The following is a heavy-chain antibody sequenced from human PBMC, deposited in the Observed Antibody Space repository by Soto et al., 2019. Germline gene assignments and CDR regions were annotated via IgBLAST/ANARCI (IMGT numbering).Heavy chain of an antibody. D-gene: IGHD6-25*01. V-gene: IGHV4-34*01. J-gene: IGHJ6*02. CDR1: GGSFSGYY. CDR3: ASPIAARGGNHYDYYGLGV. Sequence: SETLSLTCAVYGGSFSGYYWSWIRQPPGKGLEWIGEINHSGSTNYNPSLKSRVTISVDTSKNQFSLKLSSVTAADTAVYYCASPIAARGGNHYDYYGLGVWVQGTTVTV. CDR2: INHSGST.